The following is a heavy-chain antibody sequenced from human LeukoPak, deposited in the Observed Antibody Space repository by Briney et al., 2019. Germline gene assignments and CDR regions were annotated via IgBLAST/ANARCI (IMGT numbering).Heavy chain of an antibody. CDR1: GYTLTELS. J-gene: IGHJ4*02. D-gene: IGHD3-22*01. V-gene: IGHV1-24*01. CDR2: FDPEDGET. Sequence: GASVKVSCKVSGYTLTELSMHRVRQAPGKGLEWMGGFDPEDGETIYAQKFQGRVTMTEDTSTDTAYMELSSLRSEDTAVYYCATDRGWLPHFDYWGQGTLVTVSS. CDR3: ATDRGWLPHFDY.